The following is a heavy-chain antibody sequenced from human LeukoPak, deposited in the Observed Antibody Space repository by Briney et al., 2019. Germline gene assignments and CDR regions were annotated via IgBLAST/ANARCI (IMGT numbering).Heavy chain of an antibody. CDR2: VYRDDTT. V-gene: IGHV3-53*01. CDR1: GFPVSSNH. Sequence: GGSLRLSCAASGFPVSSNHMSWVRQAPGKGLEWVSVVYRDDTTYYADSVKGRFTTFRDNSKNTLYPQMNSLRDDDTAVYYCARAPYGVGYTAERDYWGQGTLVTVSS. D-gene: IGHD3-16*02. CDR3: ARAPYGVGYTAERDY. J-gene: IGHJ4*02.